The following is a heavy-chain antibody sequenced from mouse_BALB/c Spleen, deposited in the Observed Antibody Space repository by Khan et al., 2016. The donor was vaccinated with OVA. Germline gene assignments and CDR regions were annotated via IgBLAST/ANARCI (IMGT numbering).Heavy chain of an antibody. CDR3: VRDGAYHRNDGWFAY. D-gene: IGHD2-14*01. CDR2: INPSNGYT. V-gene: IGHV1-4*01. J-gene: IGHJ3*01. CDR1: GYTFTSYT. Sequence: VQLQQSGAELARPGASVKMSCKASGYTFTSYTIHSIKERPGQGLEWIGYINPSNGYTNYNQRFKDKATLTTDKSSTTAYLQLSSLTSDDSTVYNCVRDGAYHRNDGWFAYWGQGTLVTVSA.